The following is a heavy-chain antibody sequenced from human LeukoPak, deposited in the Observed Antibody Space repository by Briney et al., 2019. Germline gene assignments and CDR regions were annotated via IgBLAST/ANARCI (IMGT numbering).Heavy chain of an antibody. V-gene: IGHV3-48*01. Sequence: GGSLRLSCAASGFTFSSYSMNWVRQAPGKGLEWVSYISSSSSTIYYADSVKGRFTISRDNAKNSLYLQMNSLRAVDTAVYYCARDLPATYYYDSSGYYPNADAFDIWGQGTMVTVSS. CDR3: ARDLPATYYYDSSGYYPNADAFDI. D-gene: IGHD3-22*01. CDR1: GFTFSSYS. CDR2: ISSSSSTI. J-gene: IGHJ3*02.